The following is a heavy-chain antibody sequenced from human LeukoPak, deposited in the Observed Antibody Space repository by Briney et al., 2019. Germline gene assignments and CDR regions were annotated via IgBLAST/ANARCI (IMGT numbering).Heavy chain of an antibody. CDR1: GFTFSSYA. D-gene: IGHD1-26*01. Sequence: TGGSLRLSCAASGFTFSSYAMSWVRQAPGKGLEWVSAISGSGGSTYYADSVKGRFTISRDNSKNTLYLQMNSLRAEDTAVYYCAKDDRWELRTGGPYYYYGMDVWGQGTTVTVSS. V-gene: IGHV3-23*01. J-gene: IGHJ6*02. CDR2: ISGSGGST. CDR3: AKDDRWELRTGGPYYYYGMDV.